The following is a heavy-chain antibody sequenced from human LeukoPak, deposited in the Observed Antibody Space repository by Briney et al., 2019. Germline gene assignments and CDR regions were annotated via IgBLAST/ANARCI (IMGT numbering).Heavy chain of an antibody. V-gene: IGHV1-8*01. D-gene: IGHD3-22*01. CDR1: GYTFTSYD. J-gene: IGHJ4*02. CDR3: ASGKAYYYDSSGYAGYFDY. Sequence: GASVKVSCKASGYTFTSYDINWVRQATGQGPEWMGWMNPNSGNTGYAQKFQGRVTMTRNTSIGTAYMELSSLRSEDTAVYYCASGKAYYYDSSGYAGYFDYWGQGTLVTVSS. CDR2: MNPNSGNT.